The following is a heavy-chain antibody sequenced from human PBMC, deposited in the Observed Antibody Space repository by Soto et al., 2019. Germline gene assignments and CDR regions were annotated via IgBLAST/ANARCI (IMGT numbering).Heavy chain of an antibody. CDR3: ARDRITRARLGSFEYYYMDV. Sequence: EAQLEESGGGLVQPGGSLRLSCAASGFSFSSYWMSWVRRAPGKGLEWGANIKQYESEQNYVDSVKGRFTISRDNAGNSLYIQMNNLRDEDTAVYFCARDRITRARLGSFEYYYMDVWGRGTTVDVSS. CDR1: GFSFSSYW. V-gene: IGHV3-7*01. D-gene: IGHD1-20*01. CDR2: IKQYESEQ. J-gene: IGHJ6*03.